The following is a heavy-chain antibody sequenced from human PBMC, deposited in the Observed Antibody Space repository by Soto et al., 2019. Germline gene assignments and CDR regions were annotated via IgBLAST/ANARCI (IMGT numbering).Heavy chain of an antibody. D-gene: IGHD1-1*01. CDR1: GYTLTTYG. Sequence: QVQLVQSGAEVKKPGASVKVSCKAAGYTLTTYGVSWVRQAPGQGLEWVGWISAYNDHTNYAQKFQGRVTMTTDTSTSTAYRELRSLRSDDTAVYYCARGTYFDYWGQGTPVTVSS. CDR3: ARGTYFDY. J-gene: IGHJ4*02. CDR2: ISAYNDHT. V-gene: IGHV1-18*01.